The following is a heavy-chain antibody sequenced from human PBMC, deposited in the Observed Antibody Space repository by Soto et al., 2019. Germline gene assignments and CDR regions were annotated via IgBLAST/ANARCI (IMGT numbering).Heavy chain of an antibody. D-gene: IGHD6-19*01. V-gene: IGHV3-30-3*01. CDR2: ISYDGSNK. CDR1: GFTFSSYA. Sequence: QVQLVESGGGVVQPGRSLRLSCAASGFTFSSYAMHWVRQAPGKGLEWVAVISYDGSNKYSADSVKGRFTISRDNSKNTLYLQMNSLRAEDTAVYYCARAGIAVAGTPYYFDYWGQGTLVTVSS. CDR3: ARAGIAVAGTPYYFDY. J-gene: IGHJ4*02.